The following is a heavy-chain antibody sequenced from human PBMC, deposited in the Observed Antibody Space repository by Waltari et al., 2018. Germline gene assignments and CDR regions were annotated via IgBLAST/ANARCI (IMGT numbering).Heavy chain of an antibody. V-gene: IGHV3-72*01. Sequence: EVQVVESGGGLVQPGGSLRLSCAASGFTFSDHYMDWVRQAPGKGLEWVVRTRNKANSYTTEYAASVKGRFTISRDDSKNSVYLQMNSLKTEDTAVYYCVRRVYDSSGYNAFDIWGQGTMVTVSS. CDR3: VRRVYDSSGYNAFDI. CDR2: TRNKANSYTT. CDR1: GFTFSDHY. J-gene: IGHJ3*02. D-gene: IGHD3-22*01.